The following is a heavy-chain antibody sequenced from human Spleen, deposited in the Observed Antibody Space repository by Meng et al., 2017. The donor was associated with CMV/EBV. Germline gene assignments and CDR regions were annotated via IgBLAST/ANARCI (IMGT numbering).Heavy chain of an antibody. D-gene: IGHD3-3*01. J-gene: IGHJ4*02. CDR1: GYTFTSYG. Sequence: ASVKVSCKASGYTFTSYGISWVRQAPGQGLEWMGWISVYNQKTNYAQKFQDRVTMTADTSTNTAYMELRSLRSDDTAVYYCARVYDFWKPNFDHWGQGTLVTVSS. CDR3: ARVYDFWKPNFDH. V-gene: IGHV1-18*01. CDR2: ISVYNQKT.